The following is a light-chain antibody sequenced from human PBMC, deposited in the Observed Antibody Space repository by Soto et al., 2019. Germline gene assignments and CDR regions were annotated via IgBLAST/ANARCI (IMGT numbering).Light chain of an antibody. CDR3: QLYGISPQ. CDR1: QSVSSN. CDR2: GAS. J-gene: IGKJ5*01. V-gene: IGKV3-15*01. Sequence: EIVMTQSQATLSVSPGERATLSCRASQSVSSNLAWYQQKPGQAPRLLIYGASTRATGIPARFSGSGSGTEFTLTISSLQSEDFAVYYCQLYGISPQFGQGTRLEIK.